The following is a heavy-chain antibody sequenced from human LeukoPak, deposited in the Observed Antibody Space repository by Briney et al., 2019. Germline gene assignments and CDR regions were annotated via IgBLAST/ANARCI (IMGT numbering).Heavy chain of an antibody. D-gene: IGHD2-2*03. CDR3: ARDIGGCVTTCSGYDY. Sequence: PGGSLRLSCAASGFTFSSYGMHWVRQAPGKGLEWVAVISYDGSNKYYADSVKGRFTISRDNAKNSLYLQMNSLRAEDTAVYYCARDIGGCVTTCSGYDYWGQGTLVTVSS. CDR1: GFTFSSYG. V-gene: IGHV3-30*03. CDR2: ISYDGSNK. J-gene: IGHJ4*02.